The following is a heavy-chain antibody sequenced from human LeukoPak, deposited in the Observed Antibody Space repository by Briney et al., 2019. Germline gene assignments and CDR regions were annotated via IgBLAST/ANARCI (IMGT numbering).Heavy chain of an antibody. CDR2: MNPNSGNT. CDR1: GYTFTSYG. D-gene: IGHD3-9*01. J-gene: IGHJ4*02. V-gene: IGHV1-8*02. Sequence: ASVKVSCKASGYTFTSYGISWVRQATGQGLEWMGWMNPNSGNTGYAQKFQGRVTMTRNTSISTAYMELSSLRSEDTAVYYCARVYYDILTGYSHYDYWGQGTLVTVSS. CDR3: ARVYYDILTGYSHYDY.